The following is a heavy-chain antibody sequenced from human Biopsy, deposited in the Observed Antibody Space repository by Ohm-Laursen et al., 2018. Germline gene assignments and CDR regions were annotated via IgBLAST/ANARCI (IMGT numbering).Heavy chain of an antibody. J-gene: IGHJ3*02. CDR3: ATSTMVRSSGHAFDI. CDR1: GFTFSNFG. Sequence: SLRLSCTAPGFTFSNFGIHWVRQAPGKGLEWVAFIWYDGFNRYYADSVKGRFTISRDNSKNTLDLQMNSLRAEDTAVYYCATSTMVRSSGHAFDIWGQGTVVTVS. CDR2: IWYDGFNR. V-gene: IGHV3-33*01. D-gene: IGHD3-10*01.